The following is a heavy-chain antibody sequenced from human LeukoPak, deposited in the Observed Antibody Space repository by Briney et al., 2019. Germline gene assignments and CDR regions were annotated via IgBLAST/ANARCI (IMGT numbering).Heavy chain of an antibody. J-gene: IGHJ3*02. CDR2: IYYSGST. CDR3: ARPSFFYDSSGEHGAFDI. Sequence: PSETLSLTCTASGGSISSSSYYWGWIRQPPGKGLEWIGSIYYSGSTYYNPSLKSRVTISVDTSKNQFSLKLSSVTAADTAVYYCARPSFFYDSSGEHGAFDIWGQGTMVTVSS. CDR1: GGSISSSSYY. V-gene: IGHV4-39*01. D-gene: IGHD3-22*01.